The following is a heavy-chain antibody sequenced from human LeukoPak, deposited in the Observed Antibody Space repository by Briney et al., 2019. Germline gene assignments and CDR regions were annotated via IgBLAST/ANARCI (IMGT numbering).Heavy chain of an antibody. D-gene: IGHD3-10*01. CDR1: GFTFSSYA. CDR3: AKDRKDRGMVRGVIDFDP. J-gene: IGHJ5*02. CDR2: ISYDGSNK. Sequence: PGGSLRLSCAASGFTFSSYAMHWVRQAPGKGLEWVAVISYDGSNKYYADSVKGRFTISRDNSKNTLYLQMNSLRAEDTAVYYCAKDRKDRGMVRGVIDFDPWGQGTLVTVSS. V-gene: IGHV3-30-3*01.